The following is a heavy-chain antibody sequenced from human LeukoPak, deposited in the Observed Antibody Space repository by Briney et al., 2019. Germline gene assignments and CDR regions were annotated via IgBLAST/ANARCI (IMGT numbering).Heavy chain of an antibody. Sequence: GGSLRLSCAASGFTFSNHWMHWVRQAPGMGLVWVSRITTDGSTTYADSVKGRFTISRDNAKNTLYLQMNSLRAEDTAVYYCAREEPTAGIYYDSSGYSYWGQGTLVTVSS. J-gene: IGHJ4*02. V-gene: IGHV3-74*01. CDR2: ITTDGST. CDR3: AREEPTAGIYYDSSGYSY. CDR1: GFTFSNHW. D-gene: IGHD3-22*01.